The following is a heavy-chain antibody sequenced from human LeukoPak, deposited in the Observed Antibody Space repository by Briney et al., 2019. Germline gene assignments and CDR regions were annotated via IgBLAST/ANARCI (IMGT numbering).Heavy chain of an antibody. J-gene: IGHJ5*02. D-gene: IGHD3-3*01. CDR3: ARVPLAGFWSDYYRNWFDP. CDR2: MNPNSGNT. V-gene: IGHV1-8*01. Sequence: ASVKVSCRAAGYTFTNYGISWVRQATGQGLEWMGWMNPNSGNTGYAQKLQGRVTMTRNTSTSTAYIELSSLRSEDTAVYYCARVPLAGFWSDYYRNWFDPWGQGTLVTVSS. CDR1: GYTFTNYG.